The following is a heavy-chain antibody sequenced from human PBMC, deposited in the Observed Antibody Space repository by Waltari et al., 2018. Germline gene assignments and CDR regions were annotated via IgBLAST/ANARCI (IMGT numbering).Heavy chain of an antibody. CDR3: ARGYSSSWVYYYYYYGMDV. J-gene: IGHJ6*02. CDR2: IYYSGST. D-gene: IGHD6-13*01. V-gene: IGHV4-59*11. CDR1: GGSISSHY. Sequence: QVQLQESGPGLVKPSETLSLTCTVSGGSISSHYWSWIRQPPGKGLEWIGYIYYSGSTNYNPSLKIRVTISVDTSKNQFSLKLSSVTAADTAVYYCARGYSSSWVYYYYYYGMDVWGQGTTVSVSS.